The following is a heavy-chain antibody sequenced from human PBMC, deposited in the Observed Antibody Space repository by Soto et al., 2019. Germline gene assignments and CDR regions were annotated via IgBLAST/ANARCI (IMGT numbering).Heavy chain of an antibody. CDR2: ISNDGSDK. D-gene: IGHD3-3*01. J-gene: IGHJ6*02. V-gene: IGHV3-30-3*01. Sequence: PGGSLRLSCAASGFTFSSYAMHWVRQAPGKGLEWVAVISNDGSDKYYADSVKGRFTISRDNSKNTLYSQMNSLRAEDTAVYYCAREMTIFGVIIIPNYGMDVWGLGTTVTVSS. CDR1: GFTFSSYA. CDR3: AREMTIFGVIIIPNYGMDV.